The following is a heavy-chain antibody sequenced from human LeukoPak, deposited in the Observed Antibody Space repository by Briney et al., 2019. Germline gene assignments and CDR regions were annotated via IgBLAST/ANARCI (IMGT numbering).Heavy chain of an antibody. CDR1: GYTFTSYG. Sequence: GASVKVSCKASGYTFTSYGISWVRQAPGQGLEWMGWISAYNGNTTYAQKLQGRVTMTTDTSTSTAYMELRSLRSDDTAVYYCASLGEDYYGSGSYAGYWGQGTLVTVSS. D-gene: IGHD3-10*01. J-gene: IGHJ4*02. CDR3: ASLGEDYYGSGSYAGY. CDR2: ISAYNGNT. V-gene: IGHV1-18*01.